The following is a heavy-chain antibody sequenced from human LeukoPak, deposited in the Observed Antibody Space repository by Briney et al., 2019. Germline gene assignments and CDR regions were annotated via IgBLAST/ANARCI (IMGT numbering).Heavy chain of an antibody. CDR3: AKGGGYDFWSGGFDF. V-gene: IGHV3-23*01. J-gene: IGHJ4*02. CDR2: ISGSGGST. D-gene: IGHD3-3*01. CDR1: GFTFSSYA. Sequence: PGGSLRLSCAASGFTFSSYAMSWVRQAPGKGLEWVSAISGSGGSTYYADSVKGRFTISRDNSKNTLYLQMNRLRAEDTAVYYCAKGGGYDFWSGGFDFWGQGTLVTVSS.